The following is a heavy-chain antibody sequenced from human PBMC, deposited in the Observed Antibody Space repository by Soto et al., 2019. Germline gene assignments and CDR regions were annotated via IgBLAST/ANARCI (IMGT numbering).Heavy chain of an antibody. J-gene: IGHJ4*02. CDR2: ISTNNGNT. CDR3: ARHTSSWPFDY. CDR1: GYTFTSYG. D-gene: IGHD6-13*01. Sequence: QVQPVQSGAEVKKPGASVKVSCKASGYTFTSYGISWVRQAPGQGPEWMGWISTNNGNTNYAQKIRGRVTMTTDTTTSTAYMELRSLRSDDTAVYYCARHTSSWPFDYWGQGTLVTVSS. V-gene: IGHV1-18*01.